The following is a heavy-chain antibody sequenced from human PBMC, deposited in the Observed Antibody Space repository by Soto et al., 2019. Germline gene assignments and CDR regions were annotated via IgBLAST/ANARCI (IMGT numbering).Heavy chain of an antibody. CDR2: INAGNGNT. Sequence: ASVKVSCKASGYTFTSYAMHWVRQAPGQRFEWIGWINAGNGNTKYSQKFQGRVTITRDTSASTAYMELSSLRSEDTAVYYCAREMYCTSGVCYTYFDYWGQGTLVTVSS. J-gene: IGHJ4*02. D-gene: IGHD2-8*01. V-gene: IGHV1-3*01. CDR3: AREMYCTSGVCYTYFDY. CDR1: GYTFTSYA.